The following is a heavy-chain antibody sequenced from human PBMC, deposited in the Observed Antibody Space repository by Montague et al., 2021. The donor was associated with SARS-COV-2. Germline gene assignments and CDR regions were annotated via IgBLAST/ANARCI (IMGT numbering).Heavy chain of an antibody. Sequence: PVLVKPTQTLTLTCTFSGFSLSTSGVGVGWIRQPPGKALEWLALXYWDDDKRYSPSLKSRLTITKDTSKNQVVLTMTNMDPVDTATYYCAHRKVLAAAWDYWGQGPLVTVSS. D-gene: IGHD6-13*01. CDR3: AHRKVLAAAWDY. CDR1: GFSLSTSGVG. V-gene: IGHV2-5*02. J-gene: IGHJ4*02. CDR2: XYWDDDK.